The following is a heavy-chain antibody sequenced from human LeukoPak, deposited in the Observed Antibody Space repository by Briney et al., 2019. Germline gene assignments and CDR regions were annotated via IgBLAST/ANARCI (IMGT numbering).Heavy chain of an antibody. CDR3: TTLGYHLDS. CDR2: FAGSDTTI. V-gene: IGHV3-48*03. D-gene: IGHD3-22*01. Sequence: GGSLRLSCAASGFSFSAYEMNWVRQAPGKGLEWVAYFAGSDTTIYYADSVRGRFTISRDNAKNSLYLQMNSLRAEDSALYYCTTLGYHLDSWGQGTLVTVSS. J-gene: IGHJ4*02. CDR1: GFSFSAYE.